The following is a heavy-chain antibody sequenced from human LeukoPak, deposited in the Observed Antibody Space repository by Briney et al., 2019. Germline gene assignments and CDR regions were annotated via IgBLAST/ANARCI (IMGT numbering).Heavy chain of an antibody. J-gene: IGHJ4*02. Sequence: PGGSLRLSCAASGFTFSSYEMNWVRQAPGKGLEWVSTISGSGGSTYYADSVKGRFTISRANSKNTLYLQMNSLRAEDTAVYYCAKGPYAGTFSGFDYWGQGTLVTVSS. V-gene: IGHV3-23*01. CDR1: GFTFSSYE. CDR2: ISGSGGST. CDR3: AKGPYAGTFSGFDY. D-gene: IGHD6-13*01.